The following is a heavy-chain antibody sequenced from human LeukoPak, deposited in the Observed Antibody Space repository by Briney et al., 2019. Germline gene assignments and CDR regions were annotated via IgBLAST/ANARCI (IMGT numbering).Heavy chain of an antibody. Sequence: GGSLRLSCAASGFTFSSYWMSWVRQAPGTGLEWVANIKQDGSEKYYVDSVKGRFTISRDNAKNSLYLQMNSLRAEDTAVYYCARDPLDYGDLGDYFDFWGQGTLVTVSS. CDR1: GFTFSSYW. D-gene: IGHD4-17*01. CDR2: IKQDGSEK. V-gene: IGHV3-7*01. CDR3: ARDPLDYGDLGDYFDF. J-gene: IGHJ4*02.